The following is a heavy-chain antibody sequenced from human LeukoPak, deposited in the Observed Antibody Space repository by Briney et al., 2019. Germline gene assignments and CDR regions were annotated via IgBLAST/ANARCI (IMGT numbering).Heavy chain of an antibody. D-gene: IGHD2-8*02. CDR1: GFTFSSYD. CDR3: ANPAPGVVYLY. Sequence: GGSLRLSCAASGFTFSSYDMSWVRQAPGKGLEWVSGIRNYGGSTYYADSVKGRFTISRDNSKNTLYLRMNSLRAEDTAVYYCANPAPGVVYLYWGQGTLVTVSS. CDR2: IRNYGGST. J-gene: IGHJ4*02. V-gene: IGHV3-23*01.